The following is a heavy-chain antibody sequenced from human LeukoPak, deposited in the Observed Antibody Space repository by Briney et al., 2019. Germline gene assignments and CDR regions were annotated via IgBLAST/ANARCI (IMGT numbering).Heavy chain of an antibody. D-gene: IGHD6-19*01. J-gene: IGHJ4*02. Sequence: SETLSLTCAVYGGSFSGYYWSWIRQPPGKGLEWIGEINHSGSTNYNPSLKSRVTISVDTSKNQFSLKLSPVTAADTAVYYCARAVAGTFDYWGQGTLVTVSS. CDR3: ARAVAGTFDY. CDR2: INHSGST. V-gene: IGHV4-34*01. CDR1: GGSFSGYY.